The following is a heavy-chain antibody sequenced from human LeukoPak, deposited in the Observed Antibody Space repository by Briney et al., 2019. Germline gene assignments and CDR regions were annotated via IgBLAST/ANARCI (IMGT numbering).Heavy chain of an antibody. D-gene: IGHD3-22*01. CDR3: ARARLTYYYDSSGYPDAFAI. Sequence: GGSLRLSCAGSGFTFSNFGMNWVRQAPGKGLEWVSYISSSSSTIYYADSVKGRFTISRDNAKNSLSLQMNSLRAEDTAVYYCARARLTYYYDSSGYPDAFAIWGQGTMVTVSS. V-gene: IGHV3-48*01. CDR2: ISSSSSTI. CDR1: GFTFSNFG. J-gene: IGHJ3*02.